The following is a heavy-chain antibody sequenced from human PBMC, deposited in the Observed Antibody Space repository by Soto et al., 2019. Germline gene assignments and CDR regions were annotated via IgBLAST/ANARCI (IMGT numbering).Heavy chain of an antibody. Sequence: AVKVSCKACGGTFGSYAVSWVRQAPGQGLEWMGGIIPIFGTANYAQKFQGRVTITADESTSTAYMELSSLRSEDTAVYYCARARGYGSGSYSVYYYHGMDVWG. CDR1: GGTFGSYA. J-gene: IGHJ6*02. D-gene: IGHD3-10*01. CDR3: ARARGYGSGSYSVYYYHGMDV. V-gene: IGHV1-69*13. CDR2: IIPIFGTA.